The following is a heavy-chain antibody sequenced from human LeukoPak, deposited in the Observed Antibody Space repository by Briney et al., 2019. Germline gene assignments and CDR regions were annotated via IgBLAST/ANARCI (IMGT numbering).Heavy chain of an antibody. V-gene: IGHV3-74*01. CDR3: ARGPRSGPDY. D-gene: IGHD6-19*01. J-gene: IGHJ4*02. CDR2: IKSDGSSA. Sequence: GGSLRLSCAASVFTLTTYWMHWARQAPGKGLVWVSRIKSDGSSASYADSVKGRFTIPRDNAKNTLYLQMNSLRAEDTAVYYCARGPRSGPDYWGQGTLVTVSS. CDR1: VFTLTTYW.